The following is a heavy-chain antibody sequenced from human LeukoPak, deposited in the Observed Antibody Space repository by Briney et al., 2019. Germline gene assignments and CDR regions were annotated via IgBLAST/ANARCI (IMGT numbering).Heavy chain of an antibody. J-gene: IGHJ5*02. CDR1: GFTFSNFW. CDR2: INRDGSTT. CDR3: AKDLNWNYAVDP. Sequence: GGSLRLSCAASGFTFSNFWMHWVRQAPGKGLVWVSRINRDGSTTDYADSVKGRFTISRDNAKNTQYLQMNSLRAEDTAVYYCAKDLNWNYAVDPWGQGTLVTVSS. D-gene: IGHD1-7*01. V-gene: IGHV3-74*01.